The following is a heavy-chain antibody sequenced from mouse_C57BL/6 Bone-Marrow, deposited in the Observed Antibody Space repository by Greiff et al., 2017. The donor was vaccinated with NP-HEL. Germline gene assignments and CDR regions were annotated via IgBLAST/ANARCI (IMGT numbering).Heavy chain of an antibody. CDR1: GFNIKNSY. CDR2: IDPANGYT. Sequence: EVHLVESVAELVRPGASVKLSCTASGFNIKNSYMHWVKQRPEQGLEWIGRIDPANGYTKYDPTFKGKATITADKSSNTAYLQLSSLTSEDTAIYYGARVGGLRRKDPYWNFDFWGTGTTVTVSS. V-gene: IGHV14-3*01. CDR3: ARVGGLRRKDPYWNFDF. D-gene: IGHD2-2*01. J-gene: IGHJ1*03.